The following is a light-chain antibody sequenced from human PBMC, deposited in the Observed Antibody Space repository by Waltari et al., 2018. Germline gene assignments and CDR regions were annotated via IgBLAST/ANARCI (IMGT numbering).Light chain of an antibody. Sequence: ELVMTQSPATLSVSPGERATLSSRASQSVSSNLAWYQQKPGQTPRLLIYGASTRATGIPARFSGSGSGTEFTLTISSLQSEDFAVYYCQQYNNWPPFTFGPGTKVDIK. CDR3: QQYNNWPPFT. J-gene: IGKJ3*01. CDR2: GAS. CDR1: QSVSSN. V-gene: IGKV3-15*01.